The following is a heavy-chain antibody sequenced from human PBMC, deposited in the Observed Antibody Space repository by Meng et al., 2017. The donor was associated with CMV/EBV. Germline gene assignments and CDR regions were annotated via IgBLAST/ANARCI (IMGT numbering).Heavy chain of an antibody. D-gene: IGHD3-22*01. CDR1: GYTFTSYG. Sequence: ASVKVSCKASGYTFTSYGISWVRQAPGQGLEWMGWISAYNGNTNYAQKLQGRVTMTTDTSTSTAYMELRSLRSDDTAVYYCARDSRSVVMTHFYDAFDIWGQGTMVTVSS. CDR2: ISAYNGNT. J-gene: IGHJ3*02. CDR3: ARDSRSVVMTHFYDAFDI. V-gene: IGHV1-18*01.